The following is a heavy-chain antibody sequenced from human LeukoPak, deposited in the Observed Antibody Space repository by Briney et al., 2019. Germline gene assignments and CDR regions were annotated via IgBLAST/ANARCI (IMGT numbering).Heavy chain of an antibody. D-gene: IGHD3-22*01. J-gene: IGHJ4*02. CDR2: IEWNGGRR. Sequence: PGGSLRLSCAASGFRLDAFGMSWVRQVPGKGLEWVSGIEWNGGRREYADSVKGRFTISRDNAKNSLYLQMKNLRAEVTALYYCASVSDDASGNSRYYFKTWGQGTLVTVSS. CDR3: ASVSDDASGNSRYYFKT. CDR1: GFRLDAFG. V-gene: IGHV3-20*04.